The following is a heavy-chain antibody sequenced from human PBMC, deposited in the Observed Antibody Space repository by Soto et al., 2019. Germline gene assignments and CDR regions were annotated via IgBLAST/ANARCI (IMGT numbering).Heavy chain of an antibody. J-gene: IGHJ4*02. CDR2: IYYTGTT. CDR3: ARLYTYGYYYFDY. CDR1: GDSISGGNYY. V-gene: IGHV4-31*03. Sequence: SETLSLTCTVSGDSISGGNYYWTWIRQHPGRGLEWIGYIYYTGTTHYSPSLQSRVTMSVDTSKNQISLTLTSLTPADTAVYFCARLYTYGYYYFDYWGQGTLVTVSS. D-gene: IGHD5-18*01.